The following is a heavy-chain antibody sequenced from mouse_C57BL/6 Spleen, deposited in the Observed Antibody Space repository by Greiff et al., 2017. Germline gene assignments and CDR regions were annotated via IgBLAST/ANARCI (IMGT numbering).Heavy chain of an antibody. V-gene: IGHV1-52*01. D-gene: IGHD4-1*01. J-gene: IGHJ3*01. CDR2: IDPSDSET. CDR3: AREGLGEFAY. Sequence: QVQLQQPGAELVRPGSSVKLSCKASGYTFTSYWMHWVKQRPIQGLEWIGNIDPSDSETHYNQKFKDKSTLTVDKSSSTDYMQLSSLTSEDSAVYYCAREGLGEFAYWGQGTLVTVSA. CDR1: GYTFTSYW.